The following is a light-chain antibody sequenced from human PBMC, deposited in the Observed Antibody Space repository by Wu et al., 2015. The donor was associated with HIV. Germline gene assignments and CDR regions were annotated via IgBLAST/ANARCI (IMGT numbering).Light chain of an antibody. CDR1: QSVGTW. CDR2: KAS. J-gene: IGKJ4*01. V-gene: IGKV1-5*03. CDR3: QQYHSYST. Sequence: DIQMTQSPSTLSASVGDRVAIACRASQSVGTWLAWYQQKPGKAPKLLIYKASSLESGVPSRFSGSGSGTEFTLTISSLQPGDFATYYCQQYHSYSTFGGGTKGGDQT.